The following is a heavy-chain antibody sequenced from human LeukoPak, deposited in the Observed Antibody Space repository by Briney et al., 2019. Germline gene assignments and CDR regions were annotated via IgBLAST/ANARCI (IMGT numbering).Heavy chain of an antibody. CDR1: GFTFSSYE. J-gene: IGHJ4*02. D-gene: IGHD1-26*01. Sequence: GGSLRLSCAASGFTFSSYEMNWVRQAPGKGLEWVSYISSSGSTIYYADSVKGRFTISRDNAKNSLYLQMNSLRAEDTAVYYCARRNIVGGTYYLDYWGQGTLVTVSS. CDR3: ARRNIVGGTYYLDY. CDR2: ISSSGSTI. V-gene: IGHV3-48*03.